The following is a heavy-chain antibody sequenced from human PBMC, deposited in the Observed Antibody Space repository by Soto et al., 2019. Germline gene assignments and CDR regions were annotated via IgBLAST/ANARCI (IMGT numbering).Heavy chain of an antibody. CDR1: GFTFSRHA. D-gene: IGHD3-3*01. Sequence: GSLRLSCAASGFTFSRHAIHWVRLTPGRGLEWVLAISRDGSYIYYTDSVKGRFTVSRDNSKNTVFVQMNRLIPDDTALYFCARTRNGGVADSFDSWGQGTRVTVSS. CDR3: ARTRNGGVADSFDS. CDR2: ISRDGSYI. J-gene: IGHJ5*01. V-gene: IGHV3-30*04.